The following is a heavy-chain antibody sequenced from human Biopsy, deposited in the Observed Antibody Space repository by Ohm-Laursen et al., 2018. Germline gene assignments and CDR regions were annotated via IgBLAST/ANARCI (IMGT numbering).Heavy chain of an antibody. V-gene: IGHV4-59*02. Sequence: SETLSLTCTVSGDSVTKYYWSWIRQPPGKGLEWIGHIYYSVMTNYNPSLQSRVSIPVDTSRNQVSLTLSSVTAADTAVYYCARDSGILNYGNFKYYHYYGMDVWGQGTKVTVSS. CDR3: ARDSGILNYGNFKYYHYYGMDV. J-gene: IGHJ6*02. CDR2: IYYSVMT. D-gene: IGHD4-11*01. CDR1: GDSVTKYY.